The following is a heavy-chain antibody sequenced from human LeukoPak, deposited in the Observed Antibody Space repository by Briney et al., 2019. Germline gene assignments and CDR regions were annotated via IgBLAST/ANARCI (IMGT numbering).Heavy chain of an antibody. CDR3: AKDFGRRYCSGGSCQDDY. J-gene: IGHJ4*02. D-gene: IGHD2-15*01. Sequence: GASLRLSCAASGFTFSSYAMSWVRQAPGKGLEWVSAISGSGGSTYYADSVKGRFTISRDNSKNTLYLQMNSLRAEDTAVYYCAKDFGRRYCSGGSCQDDYWGQGTLVTVSS. CDR2: ISGSGGST. CDR1: GFTFSSYA. V-gene: IGHV3-23*01.